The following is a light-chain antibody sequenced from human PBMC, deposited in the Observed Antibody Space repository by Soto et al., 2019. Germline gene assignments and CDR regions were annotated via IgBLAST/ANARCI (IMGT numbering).Light chain of an antibody. J-gene: IGKJ2*01. CDR1: QSILYSSNNKNY. V-gene: IGKV4-1*01. CDR2: WAS. Sequence: DIVMTQSPDSLAVSLGERATINCKSSQSILYSSNNKNYLAWYQQKPGQPPKLLIYWASTRESGVPNRFSGRGSGTDFTLTISSLQVEDVAAYDCQQYYSTPRTFGQGTKLEIK. CDR3: QQYYSTPRT.